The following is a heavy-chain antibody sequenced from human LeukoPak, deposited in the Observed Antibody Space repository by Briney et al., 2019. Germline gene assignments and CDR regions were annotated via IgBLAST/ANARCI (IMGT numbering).Heavy chain of an antibody. Sequence: SETLSLTCTISGDSINSYHWSWLRQPPGSKLEWIGYFYYSGVTNYNPSLKSRVTMSLDTSKKQFSLKLSSVTAADTAVYYCARHRAAAGLDYWGQGTLVTVSS. CDR3: ARHRAAAGLDY. CDR1: GDSINSYH. D-gene: IGHD6-13*01. J-gene: IGHJ4*02. V-gene: IGHV4-59*08. CDR2: FYYSGVT.